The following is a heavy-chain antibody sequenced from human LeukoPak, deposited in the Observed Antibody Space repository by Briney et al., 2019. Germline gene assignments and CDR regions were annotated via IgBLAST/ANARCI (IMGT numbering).Heavy chain of an antibody. CDR2: INYSGST. V-gene: IGHV4-34*01. Sequence: PSETLSLTCTVSGGSISGYYWSWIRQPPGKGLEWIGEINYSGSTNYNPSLKSRVTISVDTSKNQFSLKLSSVTAADTAVYYCARVPGYCSGGSCYSGRYYYYGMDVWGQGTTVTVSS. CDR3: ARVPGYCSGGSCYSGRYYYYGMDV. CDR1: GGSISGYY. D-gene: IGHD2-15*01. J-gene: IGHJ6*02.